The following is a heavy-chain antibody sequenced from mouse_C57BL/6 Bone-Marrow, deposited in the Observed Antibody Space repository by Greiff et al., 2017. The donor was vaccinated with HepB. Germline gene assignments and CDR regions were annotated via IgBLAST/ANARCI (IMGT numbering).Heavy chain of an antibody. CDR2: IRNKANNHAT. CDR1: GFTFSDAW. Sequence: EVMLVESGGGLVQPGGSMKLSCAASGFTFSDAWMDWVRQSPEKGLEWVAEIRNKANNHATYYAESVKGRFTISRDDSKSSVYLQMNSLRAEDTGIYYCTFITTVVEGAYWGQGTLVTVSA. D-gene: IGHD1-1*01. CDR3: TFITTVVEGAY. J-gene: IGHJ3*01. V-gene: IGHV6-6*01.